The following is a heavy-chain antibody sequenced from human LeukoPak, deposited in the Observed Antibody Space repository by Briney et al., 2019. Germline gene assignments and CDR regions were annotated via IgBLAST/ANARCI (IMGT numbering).Heavy chain of an antibody. CDR3: ALIRGGYSPYDY. CDR1: GYSISSGYY. V-gene: IGHV4-38-2*01. CDR2: IYHSGST. D-gene: IGHD5-24*01. J-gene: IGHJ4*02. Sequence: SETLSLTCAVSGYSISSGYYWGWIRQPPGKGLEWIGSIYHSGSTYYNPSLKSRVTISVDTSKNQFSLKLSSVTAADTAVYYCALIRGGYSPYDYWGQGTLVTVSS.